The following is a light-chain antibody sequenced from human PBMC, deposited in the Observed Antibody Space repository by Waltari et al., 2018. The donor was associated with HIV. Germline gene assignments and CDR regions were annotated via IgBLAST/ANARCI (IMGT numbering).Light chain of an antibody. J-gene: IGLJ3*02. Sequence: QSVLTQPPSASGTPGQRVTISCSGVSSNEGSNNVHWYQQLPGEAPKLHIYFYKQRPSALPDRLSGSKYGTLSSLAISGFRAEDEADYCCAARDDRLHGVVVGGGTKVTVL. CDR1: SSNEGSNN. CDR2: FYK. V-gene: IGLV1-44*01. CDR3: AARDDRLHGVV.